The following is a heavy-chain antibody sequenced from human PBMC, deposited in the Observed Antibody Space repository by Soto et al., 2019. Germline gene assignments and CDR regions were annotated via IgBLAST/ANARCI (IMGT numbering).Heavy chain of an antibody. CDR1: GGSISSYY. V-gene: IGHV4-59*01. J-gene: IGHJ6*02. D-gene: IGHD3-3*01. CDR3: ATTLRLFYGMDV. Sequence: SETLSLTCTVSGGSISSYYWSWIRQPPGKGLEWIGYIYYSGSTNYNPSLKSRVTISVDTSKNQFSLKPSSVTAADTAVYYCATTLRLFYGMDVWGQGTTVTVSS. CDR2: IYYSGST.